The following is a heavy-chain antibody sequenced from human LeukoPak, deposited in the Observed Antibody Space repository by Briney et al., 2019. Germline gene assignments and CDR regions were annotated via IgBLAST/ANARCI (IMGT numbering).Heavy chain of an antibody. J-gene: IGHJ6*03. CDR1: GGTFSSYA. CDR3: ARASSSGWYYYYYYMDV. D-gene: IGHD6-19*01. Sequence: ASVKVSCKASGGTFSSYAISWVRQAPGQGLEWMGGIIPIFGTANYAQKFQGRVTITADKSTSTAYMELSSLRSEDTAVYYCARASSSGWYYYYYYMDVWGKGTTVTVSS. V-gene: IGHV1-69*06. CDR2: IIPIFGTA.